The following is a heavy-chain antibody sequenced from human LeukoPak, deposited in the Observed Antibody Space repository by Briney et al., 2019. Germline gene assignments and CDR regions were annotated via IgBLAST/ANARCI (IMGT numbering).Heavy chain of an antibody. CDR1: GGSFSGYY. D-gene: IGHD3-9*01. CDR2: INHSGST. Sequence: PSETLSLTCAVYGGSFSGYYWSSIRQPPGKGLEWIGEINHSGSTNYNPSLKSRVTISVDTSKNQFSLKLRSVTAADTAIYYCGKTDIYFNPIDYWGPGSLVTVSS. J-gene: IGHJ4*02. CDR3: GKTDIYFNPIDY. V-gene: IGHV4-34*01.